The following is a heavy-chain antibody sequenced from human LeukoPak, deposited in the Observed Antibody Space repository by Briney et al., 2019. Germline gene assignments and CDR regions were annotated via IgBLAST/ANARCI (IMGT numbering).Heavy chain of an antibody. CDR2: TYYSSKWYN. V-gene: IGHV6-1*01. D-gene: IGHD3-22*01. CDR1: GDSVSSNSAA. Sequence: SQTLSLTCAISGDSVSSNSAAWNWIRQSPSRGLEGLGRTYYSSKWYNDYAVSVKSRITINPDPSKNQFSLQLNSVTPEDTAVYYCARGRGWRDSSGYYYYWFDYWGQGTLVTVSS. J-gene: IGHJ4*02. CDR3: ARGRGWRDSSGYYYYWFDY.